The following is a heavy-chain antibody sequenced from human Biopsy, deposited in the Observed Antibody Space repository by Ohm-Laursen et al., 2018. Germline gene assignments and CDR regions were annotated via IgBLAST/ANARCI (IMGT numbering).Heavy chain of an antibody. D-gene: IGHD3-22*01. V-gene: IGHV4-34*01. CDR2: INHSGRT. Sequence: SDTLSLTCPVYGESFNGYYWSWIRQTPGKGLEWIGEINHSGRTNYNPSLKGRVTISVDTSKNQFSLKVRSVTAADTAVYYCVRGVDYYDPYHYYALDVWGQGTTVTVSS. CDR3: VRGVDYYDPYHYYALDV. J-gene: IGHJ6*02. CDR1: GESFNGYY.